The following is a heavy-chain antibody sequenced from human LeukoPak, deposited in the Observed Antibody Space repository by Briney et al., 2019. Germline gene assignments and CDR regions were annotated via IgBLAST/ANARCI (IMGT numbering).Heavy chain of an antibody. CDR2: IYYSGST. V-gene: IGHV4-31*03. J-gene: IGHJ4*02. CDR3: ARLDGSNPYYFDY. CDR1: GGSISSGGYY. D-gene: IGHD3-10*01. Sequence: SETLSLTCTVSGGSISSGGYYWSWIRQHPGKGLEWIGYIYYSGSTYYNPSLKSRVTISVDTSKNQFSLKLSSVTAADTAVYYCARLDGSNPYYFDYWGQGTLVTVSS.